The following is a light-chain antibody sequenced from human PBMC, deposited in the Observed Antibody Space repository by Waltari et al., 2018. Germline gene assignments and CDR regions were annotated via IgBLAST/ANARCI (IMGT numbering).Light chain of an antibody. CDR2: KAS. CDR1: QSITNW. V-gene: IGKV1-5*03. Sequence: IQLTPSPSTLPASVGDRVTITCRASQSITNWLAWYQHKPGKAPKFLIYKASKLESAVPSRFSGSGSGTEFTLTISSLQPDDFATYYCQQYDNYWTFGQGTKVEIK. CDR3: QQYDNYWT. J-gene: IGKJ1*01.